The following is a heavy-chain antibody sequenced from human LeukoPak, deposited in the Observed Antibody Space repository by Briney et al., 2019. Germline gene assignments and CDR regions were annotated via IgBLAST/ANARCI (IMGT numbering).Heavy chain of an antibody. CDR1: GASISNSTYY. V-gene: IGHV4-39*07. J-gene: IGHJ4*02. CDR2: IYYSGST. D-gene: IGHD3-16*01. CDR3: ARVGDRWYFDY. Sequence: TSETLSLTCNVSGASISNSTYYWGWIRQPPGKGLEWIGSIYYSGSTYCKPSLKSRLTISVDTSKNQFSLNLSSVTAADTAVYYCARVGDRWYFDYWGQGTLVTVSS.